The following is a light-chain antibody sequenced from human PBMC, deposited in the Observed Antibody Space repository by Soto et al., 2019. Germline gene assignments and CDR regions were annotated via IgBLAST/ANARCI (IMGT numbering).Light chain of an antibody. J-gene: IGLJ2*01. CDR2: DDS. CDR1: NIGSKN. V-gene: IGLV3-21*02. CDR3: QVWDSFSDVV. Sequence: SYELTQPPSVSVAPGQTASISCGGNNIGSKNVLWYQQKPGQAPVLVVYDDSDRPSGIPERFSGSNSGNTATLTISRVEAGDEADYYCQVWDSFSDVVFGGGTKVTVL.